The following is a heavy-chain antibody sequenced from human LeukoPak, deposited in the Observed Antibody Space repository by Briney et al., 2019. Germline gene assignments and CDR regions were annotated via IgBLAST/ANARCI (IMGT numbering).Heavy chain of an antibody. V-gene: IGHV3-53*01. J-gene: IGHJ1*01. CDR1: GFTVSSNY. CDR3: AKKVVVGATSPYSDFQD. D-gene: IGHD1-26*01. CDR2: IYSGGST. Sequence: GGSLRLSCAASGFTVSSNYMSWVRQAPGKGLEWVSVIYSGGSTYYADSVKGRFTISRDNSKNTLYLQMNSLRAEDTALYYCAKKVVVGATSPYSDFQDWGQGTLVTVSS.